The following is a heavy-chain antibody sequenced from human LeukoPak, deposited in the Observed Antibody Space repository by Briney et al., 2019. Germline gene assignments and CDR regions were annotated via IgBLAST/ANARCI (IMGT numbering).Heavy chain of an antibody. CDR1: GGSISSGSYY. CDR2: IYTSGST. Sequence: SETLSLTCTVSGGSISSGSYYWSWIRQPAGKGLEWIGRIYTSGSTNYNPSLKSRVTISLDTSKNQFSLKLSSVTAADTAVYYCARQLPGGWFDPWGQGTLVTVSS. J-gene: IGHJ5*02. CDR3: ARQLPGGWFDP. D-gene: IGHD2-8*02. V-gene: IGHV4-61*02.